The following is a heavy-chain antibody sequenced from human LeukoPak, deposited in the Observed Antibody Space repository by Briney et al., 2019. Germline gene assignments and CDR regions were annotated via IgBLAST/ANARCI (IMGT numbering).Heavy chain of an antibody. V-gene: IGHV3-23*01. CDR2: ISGSGGSA. J-gene: IGHJ4*02. D-gene: IGHD3-10*01. CDR3: AKRTNFNSGSHDY. Sequence: GGSLRLSCAASGFTFSSHAMSWVRQAPGKGLQWVSGISGSGGSAYYADSVKGRFTISRDNPKNTLYMQMNSLRAEDTAVYYCAKRTNFNSGSHDYWGQGTLVTVSS. CDR1: GFTFSSHA.